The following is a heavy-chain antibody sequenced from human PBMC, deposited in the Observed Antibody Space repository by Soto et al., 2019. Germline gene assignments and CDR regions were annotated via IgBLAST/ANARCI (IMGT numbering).Heavy chain of an antibody. CDR1: GFTFSSYS. V-gene: IGHV3-23*01. CDR2: ISGSGGST. Sequence: PGGSLRLSCAASGFTFSSYSMNWVRQAPGKGLEWVSAISGSGGSTYYADSVKGRFTISRDNSKNTLYLQMNSLRAEDTAVYYCAKGEQQLVHGHAFDIWGQGTMVTVSS. D-gene: IGHD6-13*01. J-gene: IGHJ3*02. CDR3: AKGEQQLVHGHAFDI.